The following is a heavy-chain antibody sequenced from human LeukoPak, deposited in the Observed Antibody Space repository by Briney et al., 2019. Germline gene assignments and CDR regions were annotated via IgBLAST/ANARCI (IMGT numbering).Heavy chain of an antibody. V-gene: IGHV4-38-2*02. Sequence: SETLSLTCTVSGYSISSGYYWGWIRQPPGKGLEWIGSIYHSGSTYYNPSLKSRVTISVDTSKNQFSLKLSSVTAADTAVYYCARRDDQLDYWGQGTLVTVSS. CDR2: IYHSGST. CDR3: ARRDDQLDY. D-gene: IGHD5-24*01. CDR1: GYSISSGYY. J-gene: IGHJ4*02.